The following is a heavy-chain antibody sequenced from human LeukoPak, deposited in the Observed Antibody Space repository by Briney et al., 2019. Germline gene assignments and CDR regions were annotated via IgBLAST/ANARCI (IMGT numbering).Heavy chain of an antibody. D-gene: IGHD5-18*01. V-gene: IGHV6-1*01. CDR2: TYYRSKWYN. CDR3: AGVSSYGSYYFDY. J-gene: IGHJ4*02. CDR1: GDSVSSNSAA. Sequence: SQTLSLTCAISGDSVSSNSAAWNWTRQSPSRGLEWLGRTYYRSKWYNDYAVSVKSRITINTDTSKNQFALQPNYVTPEDTAVFFCAGVSSYGSYYFDYWGQGTLVTVSS.